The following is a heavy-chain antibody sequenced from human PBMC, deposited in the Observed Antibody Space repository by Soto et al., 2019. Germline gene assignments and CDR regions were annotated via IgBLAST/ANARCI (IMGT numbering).Heavy chain of an antibody. CDR3: ARQVSNWNDDFDY. V-gene: IGHV4-4*02. Sequence: SETLSRTCAVSGGSISSSNWWSWVRQPPGKGLEWIGEIYHSGSTNYNPSLKSRVTISVDKSKNQFSLKLSSVTAADTAVYYCARQVSNWNDDFDYWGQGTLVTVS. CDR2: IYHSGST. CDR1: GGSISSSNW. J-gene: IGHJ4*02. D-gene: IGHD1-1*01.